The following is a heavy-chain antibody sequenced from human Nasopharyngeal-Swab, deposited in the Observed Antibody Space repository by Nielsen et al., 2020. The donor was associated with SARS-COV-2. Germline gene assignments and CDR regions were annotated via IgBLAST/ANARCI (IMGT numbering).Heavy chain of an antibody. CDR2: SNEDGSIT. D-gene: IGHD6-19*01. V-gene: IGHV3-74*01. J-gene: IGHJ4*02. CDR3: ASDLSGRDDN. Sequence: GSLRLSCAASGFTFRNYWMHWVRQAPGKGLEWVSRSNEDGSITSYADSVKGRFAISRGNAKNTLYLQMNSLRAEDTAVYFCASDLSGRDDNWGQGTLVTVAA. CDR1: GFTFRNYW.